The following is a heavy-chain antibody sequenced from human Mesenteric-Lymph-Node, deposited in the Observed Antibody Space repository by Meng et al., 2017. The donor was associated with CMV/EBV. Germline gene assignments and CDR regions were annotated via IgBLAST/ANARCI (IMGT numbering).Heavy chain of an antibody. CDR2: ISWNSGII. CDR1: GFSFDGYA. D-gene: IGHD6-6*01. Sequence: SLKISCAASGFSFDGYARHWVRQAPGKGLEWVSGISWNSGIIDYADSVKGRFTISRDNAKNSLYLQMNSLRAEDTAVYYCAREYSSSSGRAFDIWGQGTMVTVSS. CDR3: AREYSSSSGRAFDI. J-gene: IGHJ3*02. V-gene: IGHV3-9*01.